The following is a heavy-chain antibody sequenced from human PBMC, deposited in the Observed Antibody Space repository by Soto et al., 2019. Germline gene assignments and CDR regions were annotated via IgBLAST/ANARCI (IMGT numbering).Heavy chain of an antibody. CDR1: GFTFSSYS. CDR3: ARDETMVRGVRFYYYYGMDV. CDR2: ISSSSSTI. D-gene: IGHD3-10*01. Sequence: PGGSLRLSCAASGFTFSSYSMNWVRQAPGKGLEWVSYISSSSSTIYYADSVKGRFTISRDNAKNSLYLQMNSLRDEDTAVYYCARDETMVRGVRFYYYYGMDVWGQGTTVTVSS. V-gene: IGHV3-48*02. J-gene: IGHJ6*02.